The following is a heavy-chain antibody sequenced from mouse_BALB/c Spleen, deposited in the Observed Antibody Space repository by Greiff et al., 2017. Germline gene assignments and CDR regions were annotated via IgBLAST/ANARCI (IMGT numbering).Heavy chain of an antibody. CDR1: GFSLTSYG. CDR2: IWAGGST. D-gene: IGHD3-3*01. J-gene: IGHJ3*01. CDR3: ARGGGDVEAWFAY. Sequence: QVQLQQSGPGLVAPSQSLSITCTVSGFSLTSYGVHWVRQPPGKGLEWLGVIWAGGSTNYNSALMSRLSISKDNSKSQVFLKMNSLQTDDTAMYYCARGGGDVEAWFAYWGQGTLVTVSA. V-gene: IGHV2-9*02.